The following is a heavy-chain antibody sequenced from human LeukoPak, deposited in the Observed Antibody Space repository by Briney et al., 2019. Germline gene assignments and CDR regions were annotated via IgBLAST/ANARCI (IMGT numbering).Heavy chain of an antibody. CDR1: SDSISSYY. CDR2: IYYSGST. Sequence: SETLSLTCTVSSDSISSYYWSWIRQPPGKGLEWIGYIYYSGSTNYNPSLKSRVTISVDTSKNQFSLKLSSVTAADTAVYYCARVIWFGDYWFDPWGQGTLVTVSS. CDR3: ARVIWFGDYWFDP. J-gene: IGHJ5*02. D-gene: IGHD3-10*01. V-gene: IGHV4-59*01.